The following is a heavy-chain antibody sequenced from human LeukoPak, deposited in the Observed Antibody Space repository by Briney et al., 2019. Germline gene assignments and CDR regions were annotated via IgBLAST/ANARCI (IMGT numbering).Heavy chain of an antibody. CDR1: GGSISSYY. J-gene: IGHJ4*02. CDR2: IYYSGST. V-gene: IGHV4-59*01. Sequence: SETLSLTCTVSGGSISSYYRSWIRQPPGKGLEWIGYIYYSGSTNYSPSLKSRVTISVDTSKNQFSLKLSSVTAADTAVYYCARVQAYGGKGYFDYWGQGTLVTVSS. D-gene: IGHD4-23*01. CDR3: ARVQAYGGKGYFDY.